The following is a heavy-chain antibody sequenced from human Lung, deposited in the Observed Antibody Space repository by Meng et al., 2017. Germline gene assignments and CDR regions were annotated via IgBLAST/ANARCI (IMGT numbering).Heavy chain of an antibody. V-gene: IGHV4-34*01. Sequence: QVQVQEVGAGLLKPSETLSLPCVVSGGSFSDYYWSWIRQPPGKGLEWIGEINHSGSTNYNPSLESRATISVDTSQNNLSLKLSSVTAADSAVYYCARGPTTMAHDFDYWGQGTLVTVSS. J-gene: IGHJ4*02. CDR1: GGSFSDYY. D-gene: IGHD4-11*01. CDR2: INHSGST. CDR3: ARGPTTMAHDFDY.